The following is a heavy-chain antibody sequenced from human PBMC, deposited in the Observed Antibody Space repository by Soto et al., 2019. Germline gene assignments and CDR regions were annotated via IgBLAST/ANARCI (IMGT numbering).Heavy chain of an antibody. CDR1: GYTFTSYG. CDR2: ISAYNGNT. V-gene: IGHV1-18*01. J-gene: IGHJ5*02. D-gene: IGHD3-10*01. CDR3: ARDTMVRGVNWFDP. Sequence: ASVKVSCKASGYTFTSYGISWVRQAPGQGLEWMGWISAYNGNTNYAQKLQGRVTMTTDTSTSTAYMELRSLGSDDTAVYYCARDTMVRGVNWFDPWGQGTLVTVSS.